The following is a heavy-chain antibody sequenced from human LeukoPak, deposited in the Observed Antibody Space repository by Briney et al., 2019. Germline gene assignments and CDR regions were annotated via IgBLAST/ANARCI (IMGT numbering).Heavy chain of an antibody. CDR1: GFTFSSYG. V-gene: IGHV3-23*01. Sequence: GGSLRLSCAASGFTFSSYGMSWVRQAPGKGLEWVSGISSIDGSTYYADSVKGRFTVSRDNSKNTLYLQMNSLRADDTAVYYCARELRDAFDMWGQGTRVTVS. D-gene: IGHD2-21*01. CDR2: ISSIDGST. J-gene: IGHJ3*02. CDR3: ARELRDAFDM.